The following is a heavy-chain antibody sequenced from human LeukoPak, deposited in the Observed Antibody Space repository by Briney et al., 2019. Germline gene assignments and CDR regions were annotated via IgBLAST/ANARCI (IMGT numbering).Heavy chain of an antibody. CDR1: GFTFSSYG. CDR3: AKTVTMIVVLNDY. D-gene: IGHD3-22*01. Sequence: GGSLRLSCAASGFTFSSYGMSWVRQAPGKGLEWVSAISGSGGSTYYADSVKGRFTISRDNSKNTLYLQMNSLRAEDTAVYYCAKTVTMIVVLNDYWGREPWSPSPQ. CDR2: ISGSGGST. J-gene: IGHJ4*02. V-gene: IGHV3-23*01.